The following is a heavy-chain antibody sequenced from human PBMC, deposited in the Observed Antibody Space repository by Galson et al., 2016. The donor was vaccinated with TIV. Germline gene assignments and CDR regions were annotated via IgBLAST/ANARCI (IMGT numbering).Heavy chain of an antibody. CDR2: ISGGGGST. Sequence: SLRLSCAASGFTFSIFAMTWVRQAPGMGLEWVSAISGGGGSTYYADSVKGRFTISRDNSKTTLYLQMDRLRAEDTALYYCARGGGYGDVYFDFWGQGSLVTVSS. CDR1: GFTFSIFA. D-gene: IGHD4-17*01. CDR3: ARGGGYGDVYFDF. J-gene: IGHJ4*02. V-gene: IGHV3-23*01.